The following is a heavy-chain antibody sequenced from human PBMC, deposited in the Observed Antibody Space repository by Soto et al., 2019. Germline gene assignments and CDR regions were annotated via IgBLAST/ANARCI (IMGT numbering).Heavy chain of an antibody. CDR3: AIPTYYYDSSGLPAY. CDR2: ISSSSSTI. CDR1: GFTFSTYS. J-gene: IGHJ4*02. V-gene: IGHV3-48*01. Sequence: PGGSLRLSCAASGFTFSTYSMNWVRQAPGKGLEWVSYISSSSSTIFYTDSVKGRFTVSRDNAKNSLYLQMNSLRAEDTAVYYCAIPTYYYDSSGLPAYWGQGTLVTVS. D-gene: IGHD3-22*01.